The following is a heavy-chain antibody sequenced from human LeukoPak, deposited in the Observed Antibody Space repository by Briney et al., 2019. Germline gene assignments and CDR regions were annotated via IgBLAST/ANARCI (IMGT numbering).Heavy chain of an antibody. CDR2: IKQDGSEK. J-gene: IGHJ4*02. V-gene: IGHV3-7*01. CDR1: GFTFSSCW. D-gene: IGHD3-22*01. CDR3: ARDFSTYYYDSSGYKHFDY. Sequence: GGSLRLSCAASGFTFSSCWMSWVRQAPGKGLEWVANIKQDGSEKYYVDSVKGRFTISRDNAKNSLYLQMNSLRAEDTAVYYCARDFSTYYYDSSGYKHFDYWGQGTLVTVSS.